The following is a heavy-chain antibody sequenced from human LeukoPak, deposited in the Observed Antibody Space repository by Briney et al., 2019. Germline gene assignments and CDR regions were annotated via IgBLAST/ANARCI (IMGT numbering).Heavy chain of an antibody. CDR1: GFTFSSYW. CDR3: AREGGLTDSSGLDY. J-gene: IGHJ4*02. V-gene: IGHV3-7*01. CDR2: IKQDGSEK. Sequence: GGSLRLSRAASGFTFSSYWMSWVRQAPGKGLEWVANIKQDGSEKYYVDSVKGRFTISRDNSKNTLYLQMNSLRAEDTAVYYCAREGGLTDSSGLDYWGQGTLVTVSS. D-gene: IGHD6-19*01.